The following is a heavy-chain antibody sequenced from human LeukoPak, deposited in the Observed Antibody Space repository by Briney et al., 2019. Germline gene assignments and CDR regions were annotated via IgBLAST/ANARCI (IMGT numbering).Heavy chain of an antibody. D-gene: IGHD1-26*01. CDR1: GGSISSYY. CDR2: IYYSGST. J-gene: IGHJ3*02. Sequence: PSETLSLTCTVSGGSISSYYWSWIRQPPGKGLEWIGYIYYSGSTNYNPSLKSRVTISVDTSKNQSSLKLSSVTAADTAVYYCARPGPGVGAIDAFDIWGQGTMVTVSS. V-gene: IGHV4-59*08. CDR3: ARPGPGVGAIDAFDI.